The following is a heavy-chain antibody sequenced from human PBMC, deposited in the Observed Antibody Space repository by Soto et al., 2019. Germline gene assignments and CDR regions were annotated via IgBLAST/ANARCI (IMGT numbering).Heavy chain of an antibody. J-gene: IGHJ3*02. CDR3: AKDRLSDFWSGYSLDAFDI. CDR1: GFTFNNHA. Sequence: HPGGSLRLSCAASGFTFNNHAICWVRQAPGKGLECVSGISGGGGATYYADSVKGRFTISRDNSKNTLYLKMNSLRAEDTAVYYCAKDRLSDFWSGYSLDAFDIWGQGTLVTVSS. D-gene: IGHD3-3*01. V-gene: IGHV3-23*01. CDR2: ISGGGGAT.